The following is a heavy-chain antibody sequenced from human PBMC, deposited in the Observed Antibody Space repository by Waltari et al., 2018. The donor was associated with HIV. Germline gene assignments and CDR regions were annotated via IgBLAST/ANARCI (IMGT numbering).Heavy chain of an antibody. D-gene: IGHD2-2*01. CDR2: MNPNSGNT. V-gene: IGHV1-8*01. J-gene: IGHJ6*02. CDR3: SRGLHCTATSCLLYHGMDV. CDR1: GSTFSPYA. Sequence: QVQLVQSGAEVKKPGASVKVSCKASGSTFSPYAINWVRQATGQGLEWMGWMNPNSGNTGYAQKFQGRVNMTRNSSIRTAYMELSSLRSDDTAVYYCSRGLHCTATSCLLYHGMDVWGQGTAVSVSS.